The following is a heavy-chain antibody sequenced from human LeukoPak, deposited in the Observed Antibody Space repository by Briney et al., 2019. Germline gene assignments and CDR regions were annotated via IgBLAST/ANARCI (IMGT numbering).Heavy chain of an antibody. CDR2: ISYDGSNK. J-gene: IGHJ3*02. D-gene: IGHD2-2*02. V-gene: IGHV3-30-3*01. CDR1: GFTFSSYA. CDR3: ARDHPIVVVPAAIRRHAFDI. Sequence: GRSLRLSCAASGFTFSSYAMHWVRQAPGKGLEWVAVISYDGSNKYYADSVKGRFTISRDNSKNTLYLQMNSLRAEDTAVYYCARDHPIVVVPAAIRRHAFDIWGQGTMVTVSS.